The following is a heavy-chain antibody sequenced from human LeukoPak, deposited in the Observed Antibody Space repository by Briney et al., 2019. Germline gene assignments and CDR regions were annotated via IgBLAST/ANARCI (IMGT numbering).Heavy chain of an antibody. Sequence: ASVKVSCKASGYTFTSYYIHWVRQAPGQGLEWMGIINPSGGSTSYAQKFQGRVTMTRDMSTSTVYMELSSLRSEDTAVYYCARGGTLWGDYGDYLSYWGQGTLVTVSS. CDR1: GYTFTSYY. CDR3: ARGGTLWGDYGDYLSY. D-gene: IGHD3-16*01. V-gene: IGHV1-46*01. CDR2: INPSGGST. J-gene: IGHJ4*02.